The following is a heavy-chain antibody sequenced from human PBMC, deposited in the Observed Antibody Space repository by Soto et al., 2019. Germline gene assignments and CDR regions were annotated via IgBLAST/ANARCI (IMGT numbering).Heavy chain of an antibody. CDR3: AREIIAVAGVDY. CDR2: INHSGST. J-gene: IGHJ4*02. V-gene: IGHV4-34*01. CDR1: VGSFSGYY. D-gene: IGHD6-19*01. Sequence: SETLSLTCSVYVGSFSGYYWSWIRQPPGKGLEWIGEINHSGSTNYNPSLKSRVTISVDTSKNQFSLKLSSVTAADTAVYYCAREIIAVAGVDYWCQGTPVTVSS.